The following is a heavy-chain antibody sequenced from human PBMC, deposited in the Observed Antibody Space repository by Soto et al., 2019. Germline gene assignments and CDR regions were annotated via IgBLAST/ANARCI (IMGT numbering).Heavy chain of an antibody. CDR1: GYRYTGYY. J-gene: IGHJ5*02. Sequence: NRSCKAIGYRYTGYYMHWVRQAHGQGQERKGWINPKSGGTNYAQKFQGWVTMTRDTSISTAYMELSRLRSDDTAVYYCAREGHDPYSSGSSGYNWFDPWGQGTLVTVSS. CDR3: AREGHDPYSSGSSGYNWFDP. D-gene: IGHD6-19*01. V-gene: IGHV1-2*04. CDR2: INPKSGGT.